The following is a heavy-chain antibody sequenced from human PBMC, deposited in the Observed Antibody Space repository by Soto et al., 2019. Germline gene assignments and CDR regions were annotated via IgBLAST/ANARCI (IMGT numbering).Heavy chain of an antibody. Sequence: EVQLVESGGGLVQPGASLRVSCAASGFTLSSYAMTWVRQAPGKGLEWLSYISSSGSVINYADSVKGRFTVSRDYAKNSLSLQMNSLSDEDTAVYYCASDGAVPGKRYFSGMDVWGQGTTVTVSS. CDR1: GFTLSSYA. CDR3: ASDGAVPGKRYFSGMDV. V-gene: IGHV3-48*02. D-gene: IGHD6-19*01. J-gene: IGHJ6*02. CDR2: ISSSGSVI.